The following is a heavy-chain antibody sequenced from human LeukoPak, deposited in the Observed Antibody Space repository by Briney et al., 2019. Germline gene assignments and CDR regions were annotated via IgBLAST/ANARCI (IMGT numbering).Heavy chain of an antibody. J-gene: IGHJ5*02. CDR1: GFTFSSYA. CDR3: ARIGEGGLYNWFDP. V-gene: IGHV3-23*01. D-gene: IGHD2/OR15-2a*01. CDR2: ISGSGGST. Sequence: GGSLRLSCAASGFTFSSYALSWVRPAPGKGLAWVSAISGSGGSTYYADSVQGRFTISRDKSKNTLYLQMNSLRDEDTAVYYCARIGEGGLYNWFDPWGQGTLGTVSS.